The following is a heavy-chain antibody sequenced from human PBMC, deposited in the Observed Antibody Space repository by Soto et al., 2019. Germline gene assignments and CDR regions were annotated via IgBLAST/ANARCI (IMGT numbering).Heavy chain of an antibody. Sequence: QVQLQQWGAGLLKPSETLSLTCAVYGGSFSGYYWTWLRQPPGTGLEWIGEIHHSGSTNYNPSLKSRVTVSVDTSKNQFSLKRTSVTAADTAVYYCARDKITGLFDYWGQGTLVTVSS. CDR3: ARDKITGLFDY. J-gene: IGHJ4*02. CDR2: IHHSGST. V-gene: IGHV4-34*01. D-gene: IGHD2-8*02. CDR1: GGSFSGYY.